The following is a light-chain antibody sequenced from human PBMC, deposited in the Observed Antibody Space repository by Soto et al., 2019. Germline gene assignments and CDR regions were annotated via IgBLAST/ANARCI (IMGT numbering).Light chain of an antibody. CDR1: QSVSSN. V-gene: IGKV3-15*01. J-gene: IGKJ1*01. Sequence: EIVMTQSPATLSVSPGQRATLSFRASQSVSSNLAWYQQKPGQAPRLLIYGASTRATGIPARFSGSGSGTEFTLTISSLQPDDFATYYCQQYNSYSSFGQGTKVDI. CDR3: QQYNSYSS. CDR2: GAS.